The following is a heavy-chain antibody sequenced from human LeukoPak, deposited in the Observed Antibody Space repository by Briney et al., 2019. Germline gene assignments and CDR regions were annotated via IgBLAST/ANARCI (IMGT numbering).Heavy chain of an antibody. Sequence: PGGSLRLSCAASGFTFSSYAMSWVRQAPGKGLEWVSAISGSGGSTYYADSAKGRFTISRDNSKNTLYLQMNSLRAEDTAVYYCAKDPHAIVATASEGDYWGQGTLVTVSS. CDR1: GFTFSSYA. J-gene: IGHJ4*02. CDR2: ISGSGGST. D-gene: IGHD5-12*01. CDR3: AKDPHAIVATASEGDY. V-gene: IGHV3-23*01.